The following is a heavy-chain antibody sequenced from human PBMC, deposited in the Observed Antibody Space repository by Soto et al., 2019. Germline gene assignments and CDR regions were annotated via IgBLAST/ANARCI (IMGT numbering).Heavy chain of an antibody. Sequence: QVHLVESGGGVVQPGRSLRLSCAASGFTFSTYAMHWVRQAPGKGLEWVAVISYDGSYKYYADSVKGRFTISRDNSNNMLYLQMNSRGAEATALYYGVRDQSEGAATKYRGYHYYGRDVLGQGTTVTVSS. V-gene: IGHV3-30*04. CDR2: ISYDGSYK. CDR3: VRDQSEGAATKYRGYHYYGRDV. CDR1: GFTFSTYA. J-gene: IGHJ6*02. D-gene: IGHD2-2*02.